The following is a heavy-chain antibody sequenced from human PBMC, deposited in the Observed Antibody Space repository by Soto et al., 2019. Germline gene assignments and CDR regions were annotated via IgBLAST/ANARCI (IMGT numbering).Heavy chain of an antibody. Sequence: QVQLVQSGAEVKKPGSSVKVSCKASGGTFSSYTISWVRQAPGQGLEWMGRIIPILGIANYAQKFQGRVTITADKATSTAYMELSSLRSEDTAVYYCARWARHCSGSYPATARHGDIWGQGTMVTVSS. D-gene: IGHD3-10*02. J-gene: IGHJ3*02. V-gene: IGHV1-69*02. CDR2: IIPILGIA. CDR3: ARWARHCSGSYPATARHGDI. CDR1: GGTFSSYT.